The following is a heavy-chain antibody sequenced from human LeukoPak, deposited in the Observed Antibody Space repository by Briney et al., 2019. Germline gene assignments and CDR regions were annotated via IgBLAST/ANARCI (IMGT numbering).Heavy chain of an antibody. J-gene: IGHJ4*02. CDR2: INPNSGGT. CDR1: GYIFTAYY. Sequence: GASVKVSCKASGYIFTAYYMYWVRQAPGQGLEWMGWINPNSGGTNYAQKFQGRVTMTTDTSTSTAYMELRSLRSDDTAVYYCARDGSQVTTTIWGQGTLVTVSS. V-gene: IGHV1-2*02. D-gene: IGHD1-14*01. CDR3: ARDGSQVTTTI.